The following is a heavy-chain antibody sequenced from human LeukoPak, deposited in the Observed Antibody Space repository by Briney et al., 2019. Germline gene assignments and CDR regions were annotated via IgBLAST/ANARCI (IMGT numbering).Heavy chain of an antibody. CDR1: GFTFSSYG. CDR2: ISYDGSNK. D-gene: IGHD6-19*01. Sequence: PGGSLRLSCAASGFTFSSYGMHWVRQAPGKGLEWVAVISYDGSNKYYADSVKGRFTISRDNSKNTLYLQMISLRAEDTAVYYCAREVLVAGFDYWGQGTLVTVSS. V-gene: IGHV3-30*03. CDR3: AREVLVAGFDY. J-gene: IGHJ4*02.